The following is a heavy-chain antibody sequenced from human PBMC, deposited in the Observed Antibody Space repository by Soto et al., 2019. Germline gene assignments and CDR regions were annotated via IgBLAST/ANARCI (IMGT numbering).Heavy chain of an antibody. Sequence: QVQLQQWGAGPLKPSETLSLTSGVFGESLGNKYWSWIRQPPGKGLEWIGEINLSGSTNYNPSLKSRVTISLDTSKNQFSLKLTSVTAADTAVYYCARGVYGRAPTVVYLGQGTLVNVSS. J-gene: IGHJ4*02. D-gene: IGHD1-20*01. CDR1: GESLGNKY. CDR2: INLSGST. V-gene: IGHV4-34*01. CDR3: ARGVYGRAPTVVY.